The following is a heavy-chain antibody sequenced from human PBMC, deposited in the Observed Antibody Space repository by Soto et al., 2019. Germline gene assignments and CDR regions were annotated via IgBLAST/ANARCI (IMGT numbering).Heavy chain of an antibody. D-gene: IGHD5-18*01. CDR3: SRDSGYSYGYRGYYYYGMDV. J-gene: IGHJ6*02. Sequence: PSQTLSLTCAISGDSVSSNSAAWNWIRQSPSRGLEWLGRTYYRSKWYNDYAVSVKSRITINPDTSKNQFSLQLNSVTPEDTAVYYCSRDSGYSYGYRGYYYYGMDVWGQGTTVTVSS. V-gene: IGHV6-1*01. CDR2: TYYRSKWYN. CDR1: GDSVSSNSAA.